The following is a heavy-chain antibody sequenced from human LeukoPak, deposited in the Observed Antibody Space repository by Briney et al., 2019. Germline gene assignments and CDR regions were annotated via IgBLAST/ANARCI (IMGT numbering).Heavy chain of an antibody. CDR2: IRYDGANK. V-gene: IGHV3-30*02. CDR3: AKDWYFYGSSDYYDGYFEY. J-gene: IGHJ4*02. CDR1: GFTFSSYG. Sequence: GGSLRLSCAASGFTFSSYGMHWVRQAPGKGLEWVAFIRYDGANKYYADSVQGRFTISRDNSKNTLYLQMNSLRAEDTAVYYCAKDWYFYGSSDYYDGYFEYWGQGTLVTVST. D-gene: IGHD3-22*01.